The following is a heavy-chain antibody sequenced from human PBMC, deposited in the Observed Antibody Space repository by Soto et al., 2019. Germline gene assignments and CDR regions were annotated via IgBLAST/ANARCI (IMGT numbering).Heavy chain of an antibody. V-gene: IGHV4-34*01. CDR2: INHSGST. Sequence: QVQLQQWGAGLLKPSETLSLTCAVYGGSFSGYYWSWIRQPPGKGLEWIGEINHSGSTNYNPSLKSRVTISVDTSKNQFSLKLSSVTAADTAVYYCARAGSYYDFWSGYYYAFDIWGQGTMVTVSS. D-gene: IGHD3-3*01. CDR3: ARAGSYYDFWSGYYYAFDI. CDR1: GGSFSGYY. J-gene: IGHJ3*02.